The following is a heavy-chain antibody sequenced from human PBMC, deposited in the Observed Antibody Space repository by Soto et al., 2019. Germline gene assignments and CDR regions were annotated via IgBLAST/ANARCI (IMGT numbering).Heavy chain of an antibody. Sequence: QVTLKESGPVLVKPTEPLTLTCTVSGFSLSNARMGVSWIRQPPGKALEWLAHIFSNDEKSYSTSLKSRLTISKDTSKSQVVLTMTNMDPVDTATYYCARISGVIEYYFDYWGQGTLVTVSS. J-gene: IGHJ4*02. V-gene: IGHV2-26*01. CDR3: ARISGVIEYYFDY. CDR1: GFSLSNARMG. CDR2: IFSNDEK. D-gene: IGHD3-16*02.